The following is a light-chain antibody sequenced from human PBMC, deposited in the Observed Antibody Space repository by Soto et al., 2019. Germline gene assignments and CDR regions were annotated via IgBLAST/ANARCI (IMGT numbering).Light chain of an antibody. J-gene: IGKJ4*01. CDR1: QSVSSN. CDR2: GAS. V-gene: IGKV3-15*01. CDR3: QQYNNWPLT. Sequence: SVMAQSPDTLSVSPGERATLSCRASQSVSSNLAWYQQKPGQAPRLLIYGASTRATGIPARFSGSGSGTEFTLTISSMQSEDFAVYYCQQYNNWPLTFGGGTKVDIK.